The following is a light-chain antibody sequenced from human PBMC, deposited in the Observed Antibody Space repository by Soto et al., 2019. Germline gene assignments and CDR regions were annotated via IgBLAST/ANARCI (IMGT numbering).Light chain of an antibody. Sequence: AIRMTQSPSPLSASRGDRVTITCRASQDIKNYLAWYQQRPGKAPKLLIYAASTLQSGLPSRFSGSGSGTDFTLTISGLQSDYFATYHCQQYFSVPYSFGHGTKLEIK. V-gene: IGKV1-8*01. CDR2: AAS. CDR1: QDIKNY. CDR3: QQYFSVPYS. J-gene: IGKJ2*03.